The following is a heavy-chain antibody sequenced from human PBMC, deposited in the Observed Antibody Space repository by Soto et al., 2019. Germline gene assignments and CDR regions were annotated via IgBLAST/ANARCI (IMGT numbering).Heavy chain of an antibody. CDR2: IGTAGDT. V-gene: IGHV3-13*01. Sequence: EVQLVESGGNLVQPGGSLTLSCEASGFTFSGFDMHWVRQPTGKGLEWVSTIGTAGDTYYAVSVKGRFTISRDNAKNSLSLQMNSLRAGDTAVYFCARGQEVGAHFFDSWGQGTQVTVSS. CDR3: ARGQEVGAHFFDS. J-gene: IGHJ4*02. CDR1: GFTFSGFD. D-gene: IGHD2-15*01.